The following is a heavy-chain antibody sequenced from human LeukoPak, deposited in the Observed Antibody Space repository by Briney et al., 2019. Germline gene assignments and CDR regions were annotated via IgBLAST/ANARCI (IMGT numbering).Heavy chain of an antibody. CDR2: IIPILGIA. CDR1: GGTFSSYA. CDR3: ARDFQQAYGDYGDYFDY. J-gene: IGHJ4*02. V-gene: IGHV1-69*04. Sequence: GASVKVSCKASGGTFSSYAISWVRQAPGQGLEWMGRIIPILGIANYAQKFQGRVTITADKPTSTAYMELSSLRSEDTAVYYCARDFQQAYGDYGDYFDYWGQGTLVTVSS. D-gene: IGHD4-17*01.